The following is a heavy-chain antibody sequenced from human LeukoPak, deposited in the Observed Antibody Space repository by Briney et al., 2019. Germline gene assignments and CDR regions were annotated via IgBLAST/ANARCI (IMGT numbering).Heavy chain of an antibody. V-gene: IGHV3-23*01. Sequence: GGSLRLSCAASGFTFSSYAMRWVRQAPGKGLEWVSAISCSGGSTYYADSVKGRFTISRDNPKNTLYLQMNSLRAEDTAVYYCAKVAVKYSSSWYDYWGQGTLVTVSS. CDR2: ISCSGGST. CDR1: GFTFSSYA. J-gene: IGHJ4*02. D-gene: IGHD6-13*01. CDR3: AKVAVKYSSSWYDY.